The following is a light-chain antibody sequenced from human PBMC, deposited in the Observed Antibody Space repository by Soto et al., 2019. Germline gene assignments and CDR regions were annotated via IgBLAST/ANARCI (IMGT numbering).Light chain of an antibody. J-gene: IGKJ2*01. CDR2: GIS. CDR1: QSVSNNY. Sequence: EIVLTQSPGTLSLSPGERATLSCRASQSVSNNYLAWYQQKPGQAPRLLIYGISSRATGVPGRFSGSGSGTDFTLTISRLEPEDFSMYYCHQYTGSSYTFGQGTKVDIK. CDR3: HQYTGSSYT. V-gene: IGKV3-20*01.